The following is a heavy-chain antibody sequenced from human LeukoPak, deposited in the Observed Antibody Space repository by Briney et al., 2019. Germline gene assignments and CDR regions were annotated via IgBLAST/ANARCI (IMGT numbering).Heavy chain of an antibody. Sequence: SSETLSLTCTVSGGSISPYYWNWIRQPPGKGLEWIGYIYYSGGTDYNPSLKSRVTISVDTSKNQFSLKLRSVTAADTAVYYCARHVTISGPYDASDIWGQGTMVTVSP. V-gene: IGHV4-59*08. CDR1: GGSISPYY. CDR3: ARHVTISGPYDASDI. D-gene: IGHD5-24*01. CDR2: IYYSGGT. J-gene: IGHJ3*02.